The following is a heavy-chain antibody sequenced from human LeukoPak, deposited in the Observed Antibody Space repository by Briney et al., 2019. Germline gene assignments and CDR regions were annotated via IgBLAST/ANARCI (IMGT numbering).Heavy chain of an antibody. Sequence: PSETLSLTCAVYGGSFSGYYWSWIRQPPGKGLEWIGEINHSGSPNYNPSLKSRVSISVDTSTNQFSLKLSSVTAADTAVYYCARPAVVVPLHQNWGQGTLVTVSS. J-gene: IGHJ4*02. CDR3: ARPAVVVPLHQN. D-gene: IGHD2-15*01. CDR2: INHSGSP. CDR1: GGSFSGYY. V-gene: IGHV4-34*01.